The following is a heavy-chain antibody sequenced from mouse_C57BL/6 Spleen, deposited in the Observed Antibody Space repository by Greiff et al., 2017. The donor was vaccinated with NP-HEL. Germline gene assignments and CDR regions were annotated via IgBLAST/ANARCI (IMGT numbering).Heavy chain of an antibody. V-gene: IGHV1-69*01. D-gene: IGHD1-1*01. J-gene: IGHJ4*01. CDR1: GYTFTSYW. CDR3: ARTLITTASVYAMDY. Sequence: VQLQQPGAELVMPGASVKLSCKASGYTFTSYWMHWVKQRPGQGLEWIGEIDPSDSYTNYNQKFKGKSTLTVDKSSSTAYMQLSSLTSEDSAVYYCARTLITTASVYAMDYWGQGTSVTVSS. CDR2: IDPSDSYT.